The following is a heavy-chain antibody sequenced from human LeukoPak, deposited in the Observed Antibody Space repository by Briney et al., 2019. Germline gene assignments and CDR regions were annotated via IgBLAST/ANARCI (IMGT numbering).Heavy chain of an antibody. D-gene: IGHD1-26*01. V-gene: IGHV3-13*01. Sequence: GGSLRLSCAASGFTLSNFAMHWVRQATRKGLEWVSAIGTAGDTFYPGSVKGRFTISRENAKNSLYLQMNNLRAEDTAVYYCARQMTPHGNFDYWGQGTLVTVSS. J-gene: IGHJ4*02. CDR1: GFTLSNFA. CDR2: IGTAGDT. CDR3: ARQMTPHGNFDY.